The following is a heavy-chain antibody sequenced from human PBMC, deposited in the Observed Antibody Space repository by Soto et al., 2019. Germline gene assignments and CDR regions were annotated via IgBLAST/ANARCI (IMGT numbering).Heavy chain of an antibody. V-gene: IGHV3-33*01. Sequence: VQLVESGGGVVQPGRSLRLSCAASGFTFSSYGMHWVRQAPGKGLEWVAVICYDGSNKYYADSVKGRFTISRDNSKITLYQQMNSLSAEDTAVYYCARWSPGGSVDGWGQGTTVTVSS. CDR2: ICYDGSNK. CDR3: ARWSPGGSVDG. J-gene: IGHJ6*02. D-gene: IGHD3-3*01. CDR1: GFTFSSYG.